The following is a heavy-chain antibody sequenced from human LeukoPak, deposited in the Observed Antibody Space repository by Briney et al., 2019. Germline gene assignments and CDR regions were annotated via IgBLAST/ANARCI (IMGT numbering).Heavy chain of an antibody. CDR3: AREARGSSWNYFDY. Sequence: PGGSLRLSCAASGFTFSSYAMHWVRQAPGKGLEWVAVISYDGSNKYYADSVKGRFTISRDNSENTLYLQMNSLRAEDTAVYYCAREARGSSWNYFDYWGQGTLVTVSS. CDR1: GFTFSSYA. CDR2: ISYDGSNK. V-gene: IGHV3-30-3*01. J-gene: IGHJ4*02. D-gene: IGHD6-13*01.